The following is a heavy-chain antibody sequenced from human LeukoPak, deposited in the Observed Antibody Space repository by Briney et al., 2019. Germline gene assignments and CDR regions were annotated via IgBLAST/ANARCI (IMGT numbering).Heavy chain of an antibody. J-gene: IGHJ5*02. D-gene: IGHD5-18*01. V-gene: IGHV1-69*06. Sequence: ASVKVSCKASGGTFSSYAISWVRQAPGQGLEWMGGIIPIFGTANYAQKFQGRVTITADKSTSTAYMELSSLRSEDTAVYYCARDPKITAMVTGWFDPWGQGTLVTVSS. CDR2: IIPIFGTA. CDR3: ARDPKITAMVTGWFDP. CDR1: GGTFSSYA.